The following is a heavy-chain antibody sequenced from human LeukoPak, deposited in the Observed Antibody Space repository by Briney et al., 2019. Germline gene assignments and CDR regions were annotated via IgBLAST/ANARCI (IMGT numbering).Heavy chain of an antibody. V-gene: IGHV3-21*01. CDR1: GFTVSNTY. D-gene: IGHD5-24*01. CDR3: ARGRDGYPYNF. CDR2: VSTTGSDT. Sequence: PGGSLRLSCAASGFTVSNTYMNWVRQAPGKGLEWVSSVSTTGSDTYYADSVKGRFAISRDSSKNSVYLQMNSLRPEDTAIYYCARGRDGYPYNFWGQGTLVTVSS. J-gene: IGHJ4*02.